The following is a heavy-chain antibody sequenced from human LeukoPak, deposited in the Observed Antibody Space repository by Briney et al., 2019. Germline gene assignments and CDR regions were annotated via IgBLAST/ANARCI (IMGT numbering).Heavy chain of an antibody. CDR2: ISAYNGNT. Sequence: GASVKVSCKASGYTFTSYGISWVRQAPGQGLEWMGWISAYNGNTNYAQKLQGRVTMTTDTSTSTAYMELRSLRSDDTAVYYCARDVRYYDSTAFDIWGQGTMVTVSS. J-gene: IGHJ3*02. D-gene: IGHD3-22*01. CDR3: ARDVRYYDSTAFDI. CDR1: GYTFTSYG. V-gene: IGHV1-18*01.